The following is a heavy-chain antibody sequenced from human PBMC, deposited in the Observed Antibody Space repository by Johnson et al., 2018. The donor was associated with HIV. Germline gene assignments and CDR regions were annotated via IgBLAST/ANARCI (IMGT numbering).Heavy chain of an antibody. D-gene: IGHD3-10*01. Sequence: QVQLVESGGGVVRPGGSLRLSCAAFGFTFFDYYMSWIRQAPGKGLEWVSYISSSGSTIYYADPVKGRFNISRDNAKNSLYLQMNSLRTEDTAVYYCARDRLLWFRELWPHDALDIWGQGTMVTVSS. V-gene: IGHV3-11*04. J-gene: IGHJ3*02. CDR3: ARDRLLWFRELWPHDALDI. CDR1: GFTFFDYY. CDR2: ISSSGSTI.